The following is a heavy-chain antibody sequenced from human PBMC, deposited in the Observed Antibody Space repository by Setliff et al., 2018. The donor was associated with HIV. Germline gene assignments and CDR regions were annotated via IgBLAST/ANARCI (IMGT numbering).Heavy chain of an antibody. D-gene: IGHD3-3*01. CDR1: GGSISSYY. Sequence: SETLSLTCTASGGSISSYYWSWIRQPPGKGLEWIGYIYYSGSTNYNPSLKSRVTISVDTSKNQLSLKLSSVIAADTAVYYCARIFGDQGYYYGMDVWGQGTTVTVSS. J-gene: IGHJ6*02. V-gene: IGHV4-59*01. CDR3: ARIFGDQGYYYGMDV. CDR2: IYYSGST.